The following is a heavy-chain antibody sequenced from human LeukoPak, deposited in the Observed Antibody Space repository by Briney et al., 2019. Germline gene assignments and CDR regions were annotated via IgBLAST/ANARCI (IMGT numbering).Heavy chain of an antibody. J-gene: IGHJ2*01. CDR1: GFTFDNYW. D-gene: IGHD1-1*01. V-gene: IGHV3-74*01. CDR3: LKRGSDWTYWYFDL. Sequence: GGSLRLSCAASGFTFDNYWIHWVRHGPGKELVWVSRINGHGTTTGYADSVKGRFTISRDNAKNTVYLQMSNLRAEDTALYYCLKRGSDWTYWYFDLWGRGTLVTVSS. CDR2: INGHGTTT.